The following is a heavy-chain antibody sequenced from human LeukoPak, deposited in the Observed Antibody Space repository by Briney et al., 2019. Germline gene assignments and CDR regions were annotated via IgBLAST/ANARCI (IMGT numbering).Heavy chain of an antibody. J-gene: IGHJ4*02. D-gene: IGHD1-26*01. Sequence: PGGSLRLSCAASGFTFSSYSMNWVRQAPGKGLEWVSYISSSSSTIYYADSVKGRFTISRDNAKNSLYLQMNSLRDEDTAVYYCARNKGSYYRLPSDYWGQGTLVTVSS. CDR2: ISSSSSTI. CDR3: ARNKGSYYRLPSDY. CDR1: GFTFSSYS. V-gene: IGHV3-48*02.